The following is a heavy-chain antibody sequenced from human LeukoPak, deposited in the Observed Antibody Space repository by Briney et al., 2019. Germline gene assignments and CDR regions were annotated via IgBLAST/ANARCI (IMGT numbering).Heavy chain of an antibody. CDR1: GGSFSGYY. Sequence: SETLSLTCAVYGGSFSGYYWSWIRQPAGKGLGWIGEISHTGSTNYNPSLKSRITVSVDTSKKQFSLKLTSLTAADMAIYYCARARYSATWTDAFDVWGQGTMVTVSS. CDR2: ISHTGST. CDR3: ARARYSATWTDAFDV. V-gene: IGHV4-34*01. D-gene: IGHD5-12*01. J-gene: IGHJ3*01.